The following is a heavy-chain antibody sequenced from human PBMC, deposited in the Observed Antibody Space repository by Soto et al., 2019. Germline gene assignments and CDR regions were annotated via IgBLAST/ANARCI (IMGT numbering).Heavy chain of an antibody. V-gene: IGHV4-30-4*01. Sequence: TLSLTCTVSGGSISSGNFYWSWIRQPPGKGLEWIGYIYFSGSTSYSPSLKSRLTISLNTSNNQFSLKLTSVTAADTAVYYCAIGIYPSAERITCGGVIVFLDQYFDYWGQGTLVTVSS. CDR3: AIGIYPSAERITCGGVIVFLDQYFDY. CDR2: IYFSGST. D-gene: IGHD3-16*02. J-gene: IGHJ4*02. CDR1: GGSISSGNFY.